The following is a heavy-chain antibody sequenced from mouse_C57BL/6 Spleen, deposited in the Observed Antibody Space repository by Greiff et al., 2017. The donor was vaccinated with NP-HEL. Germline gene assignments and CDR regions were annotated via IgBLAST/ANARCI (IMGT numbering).Heavy chain of an antibody. V-gene: IGHV1-82*01. J-gene: IGHJ3*01. CDR1: GYAFSSSW. CDR3: ARTYYSNCAWFAY. CDR2: IYPGGGDT. Sequence: VQLQQSGPELVKPGASVTISCKASGYAFSSSWMNWVKQRPGQGLEWIGRIYPGGGDTNYNGKFKGKATLTADKSSSTAYMQLSSLTSEDSAVYFYARTYYSNCAWFAYWGQGTLVTVSA. D-gene: IGHD2-5*01.